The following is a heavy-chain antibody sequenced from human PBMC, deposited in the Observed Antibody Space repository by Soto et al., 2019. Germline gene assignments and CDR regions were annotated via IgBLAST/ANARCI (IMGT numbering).Heavy chain of an antibody. Sequence: EVQLVESGGGLVQPGESLRLSCAASGFTFDYYWMHWVRQAPGKGLVWVSRVHSGGTTTTYADSVKGRFTISRDNARNTVSVQRSSLRAEETAIYYCARGDRGGFDLWGHGTMVTVSS. J-gene: IGHJ3*01. CDR3: ARGDRGGFDL. D-gene: IGHD3-10*01. CDR1: GFTFDYYW. CDR2: VHSGGTTT. V-gene: IGHV3-74*01.